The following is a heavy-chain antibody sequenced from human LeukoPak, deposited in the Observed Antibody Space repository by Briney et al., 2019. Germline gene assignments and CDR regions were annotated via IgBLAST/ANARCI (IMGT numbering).Heavy chain of an antibody. D-gene: IGHD2-15*01. Sequence: GGSLRLFCAASGFTFSSYEMNWVRRALGKGLEWVSSISTSSSYIYYADSVRGRFTISRDNAKNSLYLQMNSLRAEDTAVYSCARGADGVSSNSRGWFDPWGQGTLVTVSS. V-gene: IGHV3-21*01. J-gene: IGHJ5*02. CDR3: ARGADGVSSNSRGWFDP. CDR1: GFTFSSYE. CDR2: ISTSSSYI.